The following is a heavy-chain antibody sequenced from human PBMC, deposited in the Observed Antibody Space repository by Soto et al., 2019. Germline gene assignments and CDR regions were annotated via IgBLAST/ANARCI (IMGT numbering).Heavy chain of an antibody. V-gene: IGHV4-59*01. CDR3: ARGGTGGRTTVTTYAV. CDR1: GGSIDNYY. D-gene: IGHD4-17*01. J-gene: IGHJ4*02. Sequence: QVQLQESGAGLVKPSETLSLTCTVSGGSIDNYYWSWIRQPPGRGLEWIGFIYSSGSTNYNPSVKRSGNNSAGTARKQVSLKLTSVTTADTAVYYCARGGTGGRTTVTTYAVWGQGTLVTVSS. CDR2: IYSSGST.